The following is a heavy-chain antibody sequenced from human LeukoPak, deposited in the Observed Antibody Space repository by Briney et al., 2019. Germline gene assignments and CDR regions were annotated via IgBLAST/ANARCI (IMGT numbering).Heavy chain of an antibody. J-gene: IGHJ3*01. CDR2: ISGSGGST. CDR3: AKDGGGLMFAFDV. CDR1: GFTFSSYA. Sequence: PGGSLRLSCAASGFTFSSYAMSWVRQAPGKGLERVSAISGSGGSTYYADSVKGRFTISRDNSKNTLYLQMNSLRAEDTAVYYCAKDGGGLMFAFDVWGQGTVVTVSS. V-gene: IGHV3-23*01. D-gene: IGHD3-10*02.